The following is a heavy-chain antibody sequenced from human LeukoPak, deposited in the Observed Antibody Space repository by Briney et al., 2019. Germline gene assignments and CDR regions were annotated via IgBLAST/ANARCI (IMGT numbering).Heavy chain of an antibody. D-gene: IGHD6-13*01. V-gene: IGHV4-39*02. Sequence: SETLSLTCTVFGGSISSSNYYWDWIRQPPGKGLEWIGSIYYSGSTDYNPSLKSRVTISVDTSKNQFSLKVTSVTASDTAVYYCARDSSSWGTYGMDVWGQGTTVTVSS. J-gene: IGHJ6*02. CDR3: ARDSSSWGTYGMDV. CDR2: IYYSGST. CDR1: GGSISSSNYY.